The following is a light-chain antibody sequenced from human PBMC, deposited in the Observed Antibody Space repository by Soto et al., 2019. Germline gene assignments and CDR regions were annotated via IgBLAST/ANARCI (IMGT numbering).Light chain of an antibody. V-gene: IGKV3-20*01. CDR3: QQYNTSPST. CDR1: QSVSSSY. J-gene: IGKJ1*01. Sequence: EIVLTQSPGTLSLSPGERATLSCRASQSVSSSYLAWYQQKLGQAPRLLIYGVSNRATGIPDRFSGSGSGTDFTLTISRLESEDFAVYYCQQYNTSPSTFGQGTKVEIK. CDR2: GVS.